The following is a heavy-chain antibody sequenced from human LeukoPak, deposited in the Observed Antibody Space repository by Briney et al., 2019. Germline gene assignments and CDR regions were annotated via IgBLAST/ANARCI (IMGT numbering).Heavy chain of an antibody. J-gene: IGHJ4*02. CDR2: FDPEDGET. Sequence: ASVKVSCKASEYTFIGYYMHWVRQAPGKGLEWMGGFDPEDGETIYAQKFQGRVTMTEDTSTDTAYMELSSLRSEDTAVYYCATFNPAGYCSSTSCFDYWGQGTLVTVSS. CDR3: ATFNPAGYCSSTSCFDY. D-gene: IGHD2-2*01. CDR1: EYTFIGYY. V-gene: IGHV1-24*01.